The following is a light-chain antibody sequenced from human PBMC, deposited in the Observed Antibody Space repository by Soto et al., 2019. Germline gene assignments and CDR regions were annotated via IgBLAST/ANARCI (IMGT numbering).Light chain of an antibody. J-gene: IGKJ1*01. CDR3: QQSYSTTWT. V-gene: IGKV1-39*01. Sequence: DIQMTQSPSSVSASVGDRVTITCRASQGISTYLNWYQQKPGKAPKLLIYAASSLQSGVPSRFSGSGSETDFTLTISSLQPEHFATYSCQQSYSTTWTFGQGTKVDI. CDR2: AAS. CDR1: QGISTY.